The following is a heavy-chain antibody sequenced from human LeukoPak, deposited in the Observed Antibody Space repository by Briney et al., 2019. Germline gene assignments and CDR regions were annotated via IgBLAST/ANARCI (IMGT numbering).Heavy chain of an antibody. V-gene: IGHV4-39*01. CDR3: ARRTETFTDY. J-gene: IGHJ4*02. Sequence: SETLSLTCTVSGGSISSSSYYWGWIRQPPGKGLEWIGSIYYSGSTYYNPSLKSRVTISVDTSENQFSLKLSSVTAADTAVYYCARRTETFTDYWGQGTLVTVSS. CDR2: IYYSGST. D-gene: IGHD2-2*01. CDR1: GGSISSSSYY.